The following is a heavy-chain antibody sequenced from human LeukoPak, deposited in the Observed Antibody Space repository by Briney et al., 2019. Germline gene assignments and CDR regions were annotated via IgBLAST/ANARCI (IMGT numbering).Heavy chain of an antibody. Sequence: GGSLRLSCAASGFTFSSYGMHWVRQAPGKGLEWVAVIWYDGSNTYYADSVKGRFTISRDNSKDTLYLQMNSLRAEDTAVYYCARSRGVIQAFDYWGQGTLVTVSS. CDR3: ARSRGVIQAFDY. J-gene: IGHJ4*02. V-gene: IGHV3-33*01. D-gene: IGHD3-10*01. CDR2: IWYDGSNT. CDR1: GFTFSSYG.